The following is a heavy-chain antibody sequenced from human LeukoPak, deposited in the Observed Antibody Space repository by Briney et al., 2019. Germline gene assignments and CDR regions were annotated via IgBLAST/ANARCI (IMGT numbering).Heavy chain of an antibody. CDR3: SSGFGELLQIDY. J-gene: IGHJ4*02. V-gene: IGHV3-30*03. Sequence: GRSLRLSCAASGFPFSSYGMHWVRQAPGKGLEWVAVISYDGSNKYYADSVKGRFTISRDNSKNTLYLQMNSLRAEDTAVYYCSSGFGELLQIDYWGQGTLVTVSS. CDR2: ISYDGSNK. D-gene: IGHD3-10*01. CDR1: GFPFSSYG.